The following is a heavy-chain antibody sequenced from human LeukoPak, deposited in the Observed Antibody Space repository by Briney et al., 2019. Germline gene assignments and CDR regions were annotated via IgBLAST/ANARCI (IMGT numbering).Heavy chain of an antibody. CDR2: IYYSGST. J-gene: IGHJ6*03. CDR1: GGSISSSSYY. Sequence: PSETLSLTCTVSGGSISSSSYYWGWIRQPPGKGLEWIGSIYYSGSTYYNPSLKSRVTISVDTSKNQFSLKLSSVTAADTAVYYCARHLTVNGYYYYMDVWGKGTTVTVSS. V-gene: IGHV4-39*01. D-gene: IGHD4-11*01. CDR3: ARHLTVNGYYYYMDV.